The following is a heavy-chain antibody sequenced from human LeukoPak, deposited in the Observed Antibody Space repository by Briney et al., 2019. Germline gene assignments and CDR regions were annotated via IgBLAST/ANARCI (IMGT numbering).Heavy chain of an antibody. J-gene: IGHJ4*02. V-gene: IGHV3-23*01. CDR2: IGGSGAST. CDR3: AKDPRGSYSQYFDY. CDR1: GFTFSSYA. Sequence: GGSLRLSCAASGFTFSSYAMSWVRQAPGKGLEWVAAIGGSGASTYYADSVKGRFTISRDNFKNTLYLQMNSLRAEDTAVYYCAKDPRGSYSQYFDYWGQGTLVTVSS. D-gene: IGHD1-26*01.